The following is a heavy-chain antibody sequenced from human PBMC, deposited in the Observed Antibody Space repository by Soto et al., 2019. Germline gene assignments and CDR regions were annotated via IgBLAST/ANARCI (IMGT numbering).Heavy chain of an antibody. J-gene: IGHJ5*02. CDR2: IIPIFGTA. CDR3: ARGLPDNWNYLSWLDP. Sequence: ASVKVSCKASGGTFSSYAISWVRQAPGQGLEWMGGIIPIFGTANYAQKFQGRVTITADKSTSTAYMELSSPGSEDTAVYYCARGLPDNWNYLSWLDPWGQGTLVTVYS. V-gene: IGHV1-69*06. CDR1: GGTFSSYA. D-gene: IGHD1-7*01.